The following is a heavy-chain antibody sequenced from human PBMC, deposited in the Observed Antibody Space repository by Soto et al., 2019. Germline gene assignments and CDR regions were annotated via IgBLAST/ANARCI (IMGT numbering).Heavy chain of an antibody. CDR2: IIPIFGTA. J-gene: IGHJ6*02. V-gene: IGHV1-69*12. D-gene: IGHD2-8*01. Sequence: QVQLVQSGAEVKKPGSSVKVSCKASGGTFSSYAISWVRQAPGQGLEWMGGIIPIFGTANYAQKFQGRVTSXAXXSTSTAYMELSSLRSEDTAVYYCARKNGWYYGMDVWGQGTTVTVSS. CDR3: ARKNGWYYGMDV. CDR1: GGTFSSYA.